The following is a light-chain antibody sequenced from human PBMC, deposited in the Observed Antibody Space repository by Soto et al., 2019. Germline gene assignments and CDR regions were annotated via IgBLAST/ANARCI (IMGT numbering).Light chain of an antibody. Sequence: QSVLTQPPSVSGPQGQGFTTSCLGRSPKFGAGYDVHWYQQLPGTAPKLLIYGNSNRPSGVPDRFSGSKSGTSASLAITGLQAEDEADYYCQSYDSSLSGYYVFGTGTKLTVL. CDR3: QSYDSSLSGYYV. V-gene: IGLV1-40*01. CDR1: SPKFGAGYD. J-gene: IGLJ1*01. CDR2: GNS.